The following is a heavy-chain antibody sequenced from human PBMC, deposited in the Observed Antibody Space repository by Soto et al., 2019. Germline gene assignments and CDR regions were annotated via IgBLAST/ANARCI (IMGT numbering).Heavy chain of an antibody. J-gene: IGHJ6*04. CDR2: ISYDGSNK. V-gene: IGHV3-30*18. CDR3: AKESGGELLWFGEFAGGMDV. Sequence: GGSLRLSCAASGFTFSSYGMHWVRQAPGKGLEWVAVISYDGSNKYYADSVKGRFTISRDNSKNTLYLQMNSLRAEDTAVYYCAKESGGELLWFGEFAGGMDVWGKGTTVTVSS. D-gene: IGHD3-10*01. CDR1: GFTFSSYG.